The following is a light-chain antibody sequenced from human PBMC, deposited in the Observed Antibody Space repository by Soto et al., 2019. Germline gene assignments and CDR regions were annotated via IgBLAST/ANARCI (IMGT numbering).Light chain of an antibody. CDR3: QQLTDWPPQWT. CDR1: RSVSSSF. J-gene: IGKJ1*01. V-gene: IGKV3D-20*02. Sequence: EIVLTHSPGTLSLSPCERATLSCRASRSVSSSFLAWSQHKPGQAPRLLIYAASSRATGIPARFSGSGSGTDFTLTISSLEPEDFAVYYCQQLTDWPPQWTFGQGTKVDIK. CDR2: AAS.